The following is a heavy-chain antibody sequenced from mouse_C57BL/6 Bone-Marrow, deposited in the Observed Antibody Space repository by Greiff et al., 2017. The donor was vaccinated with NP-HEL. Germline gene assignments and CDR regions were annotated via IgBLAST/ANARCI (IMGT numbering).Heavy chain of an antibody. J-gene: IGHJ2*01. D-gene: IGHD1-1*01. CDR2: INPGSGGT. Sequence: QVHVKQSGAELVRPGTSVKVSCKASGYSFTNYLIEWVKQRPGPGLEWIGVINPGSGGTNYNEKFKGKATLTADKASSPAYMPLSSLTSEDSAVYFCARNPITTVVAPFDDWGQGTTLTGSS. CDR3: ARNPITTVVAPFDD. CDR1: GYSFTNYL. V-gene: IGHV1-54*01.